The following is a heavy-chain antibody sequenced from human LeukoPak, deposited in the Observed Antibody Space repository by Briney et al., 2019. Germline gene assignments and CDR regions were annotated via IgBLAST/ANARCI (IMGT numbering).Heavy chain of an antibody. D-gene: IGHD3-3*01. J-gene: IGHJ4*01. CDR2: IYYSGST. Sequence: PSDTLSLTCSVSGPSMTNYYWSWIRQPPGKGLEGIAYIYYSGSTNYNPSLKSRLSISVDTSKNQFFLNLPPVTAADTAVYYCARGLTRYYFDSWGHGALVTVSS. CDR3: ARGLTRYYFDS. CDR1: GPSMTNYY. V-gene: IGHV4-59*07.